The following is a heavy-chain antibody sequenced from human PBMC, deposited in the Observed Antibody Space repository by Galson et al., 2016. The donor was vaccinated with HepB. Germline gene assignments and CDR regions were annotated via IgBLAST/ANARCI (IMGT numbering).Heavy chain of an antibody. CDR1: GFTFSDYY. J-gene: IGHJ4*02. CDR2: ISSSSCYT. Sequence: SLRLSCAASGFTFSDYYMSWIRQAPGKGLEWVSYISSSSCYTNYAESVKGRFTISRDNAKNSLYLQMNSLRAEDTAVYYCARAQTTVVTYIDNWGQGTLVTVSS. V-gene: IGHV3-11*06. D-gene: IGHD4-23*01. CDR3: ARAQTTVVTYIDN.